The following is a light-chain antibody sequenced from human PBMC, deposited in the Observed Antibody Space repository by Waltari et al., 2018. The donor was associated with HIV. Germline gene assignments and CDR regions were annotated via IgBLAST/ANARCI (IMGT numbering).Light chain of an antibody. V-gene: IGLV2-14*01. J-gene: IGLJ1*01. Sequence: QSALTQPASVSGSPGPSIPISCTGTNSDVGAYNYVLWYQQHPGKAPRLIIFEVTKRPPGISTRFSGSKSGNSASLTISGLQSEDEADYYCDSYTPQSFHVFGSGTRVTVL. CDR3: DSYTPQSFHV. CDR1: NSDVGAYNY. CDR2: EVT.